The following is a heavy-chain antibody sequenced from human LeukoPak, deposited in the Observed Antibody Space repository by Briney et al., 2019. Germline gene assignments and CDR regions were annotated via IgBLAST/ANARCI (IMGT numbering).Heavy chain of an antibody. CDR2: ISWNSGSI. J-gene: IGHJ4*02. Sequence: GGSLRLSCAASGFTFRSYAMSWVRQAPGKGLEWVSGISWNSGSIGYADSVKGRFTISRDNAKNSLYLQMNSLRAEDTALYYCAKDIRSSGWYWFDYWGQGTLVTVSS. V-gene: IGHV3-9*01. D-gene: IGHD6-19*01. CDR3: AKDIRSSGWYWFDY. CDR1: GFTFRSYA.